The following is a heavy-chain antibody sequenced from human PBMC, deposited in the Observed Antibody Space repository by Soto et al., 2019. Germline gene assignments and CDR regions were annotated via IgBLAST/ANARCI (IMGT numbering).Heavy chain of an antibody. CDR3: ARDRGVTGYYFDY. J-gene: IGHJ4*02. Sequence: QVQLVQSGAEVKKPGASVKVSCKASGYTFTSYYMHWVRQAPGQGLEWMGIINPSGGSTSYAQKFQGRVTMTRYTSTSTVYMELSSLRSEYTAVYYCARDRGVTGYYFDYWGQGTLVTVSS. CDR2: INPSGGST. D-gene: IGHD3-10*01. V-gene: IGHV1-46*01. CDR1: GYTFTSYY.